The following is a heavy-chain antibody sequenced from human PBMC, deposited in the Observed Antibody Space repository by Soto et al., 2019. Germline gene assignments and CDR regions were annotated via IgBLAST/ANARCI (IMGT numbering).Heavy chain of an antibody. Sequence: QITLKESGPTLVKPTQTLTLTCTFSGFSVSSSEVGVGWIRQPAGKALEWLALMYWDGDKRYSPFLKGRLTIXKXXSKNQVVLKMTNMDPVDTATYYCAHKGGRGAGMDVWGQGTTVTVSS. D-gene: IGHD2-15*01. CDR1: GFSVSSSEVG. CDR3: AHKGGRGAGMDV. J-gene: IGHJ6*02. V-gene: IGHV2-5*02. CDR2: MYWDGDK.